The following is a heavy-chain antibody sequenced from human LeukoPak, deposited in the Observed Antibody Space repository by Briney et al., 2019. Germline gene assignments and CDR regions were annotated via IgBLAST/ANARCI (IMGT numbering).Heavy chain of an antibody. Sequence: GASVTVSCTSSGYAFTSYDINWVRQATGQGLEWMGWMNPNSGNTGYAQKFQGRVTMTRNTSISTAYMELSSLRSEDTAVYYCARTLARLRWVGGPRHYYYYGMDVWGQGTTVTVSS. J-gene: IGHJ6*02. D-gene: IGHD4-23*01. CDR1: GYAFTSYD. V-gene: IGHV1-8*01. CDR3: ARTLARLRWVGGPRHYYYYGMDV. CDR2: MNPNSGNT.